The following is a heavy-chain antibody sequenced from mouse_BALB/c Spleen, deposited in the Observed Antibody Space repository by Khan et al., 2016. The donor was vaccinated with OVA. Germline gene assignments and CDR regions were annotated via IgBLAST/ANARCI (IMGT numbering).Heavy chain of an antibody. V-gene: IGHV5-6-3*01. Sequence: EVELVESGGGIVQPSRSLTRSCAASRFTISSYGMSSVRQTPDKRLELVATIDSNGGSTDYPASVKRRFTISGDNAKNALYLQMRRLKSEDTAMYYCARSAIWGQGTTLTVSS. CDR2: IDSNGGST. CDR3: ARSAI. J-gene: IGHJ2*01. D-gene: IGHD2-12*01. CDR1: RFTISSYG.